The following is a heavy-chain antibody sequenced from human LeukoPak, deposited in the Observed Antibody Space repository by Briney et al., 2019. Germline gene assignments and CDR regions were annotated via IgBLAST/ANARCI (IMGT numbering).Heavy chain of an antibody. CDR3: AVSNRMDP. CDR1: GFTFSSYG. D-gene: IGHD1-14*01. CDR2: IRYDGSNK. J-gene: IGHJ5*02. V-gene: IGHV3-30*02. Sequence: GGSLRLSCAASGFTFSSYGMHWVRQAPGKGLEWVAFIRYDGSNKYYADSVKGRFTISRDNAKNTLHLQMDSLTVEDTAVYYCAVSNRMDPWGQGTLVTVSS.